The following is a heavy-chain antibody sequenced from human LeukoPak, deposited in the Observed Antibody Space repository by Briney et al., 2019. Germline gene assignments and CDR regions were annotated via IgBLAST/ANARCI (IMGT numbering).Heavy chain of an antibody. D-gene: IGHD3-22*01. Sequence: SETLSLTCTVSGGSISSYYWSWIRQPPGKGLEWIGSIYYSGSTYYNPSLKSRVTISVDTSKNQFSLKLSSVTAADTAVYYCASIPGLYDSSGYYEVYYMDVWGKGTTVTVSS. J-gene: IGHJ6*03. CDR1: GGSISSYY. V-gene: IGHV4-59*12. CDR3: ASIPGLYDSSGYYEVYYMDV. CDR2: IYYSGST.